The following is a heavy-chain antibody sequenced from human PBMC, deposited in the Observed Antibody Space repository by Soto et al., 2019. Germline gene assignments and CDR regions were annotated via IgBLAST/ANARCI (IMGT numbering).Heavy chain of an antibody. J-gene: IGHJ4*02. CDR2: SYSDGDK. Sequence: QITLKESGPTLVKPTQTLTLTCTFSGFSLTTTGVGVGWIRQPPGEALEWLAVSYSDGDKYYSPSLKRRLTITKDTSKNQVVLTMTIMDPVDTATYYCANILRGPGIYSGFDYWGQGTLITVSS. CDR3: ANILRGPGIYSGFDY. CDR1: GFSLTTTGVG. D-gene: IGHD3-10*01. V-gene: IGHV2-5*02.